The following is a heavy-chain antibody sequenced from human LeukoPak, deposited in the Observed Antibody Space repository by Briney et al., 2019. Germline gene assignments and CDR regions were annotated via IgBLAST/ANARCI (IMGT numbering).Heavy chain of an antibody. CDR2: ITYSSGNT. CDR1: GFTFSAYG. J-gene: IGHJ4*02. Sequence: GGSLRLSCAASGFTFSAYGMSWFRQTPGKGLEWVSAITYSSGNTYYADSVKGRFTISRDNSKNTLYLQMNSLRAEDTALYYCAKGGTGCGGDCYSDYWGQGTLVTVS. CDR3: AKGGTGCGGDCYSDY. V-gene: IGHV3-23*01. D-gene: IGHD2-21*02.